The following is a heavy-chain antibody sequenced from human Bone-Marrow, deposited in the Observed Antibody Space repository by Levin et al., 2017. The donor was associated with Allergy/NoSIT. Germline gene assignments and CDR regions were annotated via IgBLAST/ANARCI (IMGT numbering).Heavy chain of an antibody. CDR1: GGSFRGYY. J-gene: IGHJ6*02. CDR2: INHSGST. D-gene: IGHD3-3*01. Sequence: SQTLSLTCAVYGGSFRGYYWSWIRQPPGKGLEWIGEINHSGSTNYNPSLKSRVTISVDTSKNQFSLKLSSVTAADTAVYYCARALYDFWSGYPQKYGMDVWGQGTTVTVSS. CDR3: ARALYDFWSGYPQKYGMDV. V-gene: IGHV4-34*01.